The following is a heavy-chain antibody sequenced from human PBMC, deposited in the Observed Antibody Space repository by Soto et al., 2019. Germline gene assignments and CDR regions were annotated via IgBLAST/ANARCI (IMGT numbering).Heavy chain of an antibody. D-gene: IGHD6-13*01. Sequence: QVQLVESGGGVVQPGRSLRLSCAASGFTFSSYAMHWVRQAPGKGLEWVAVISYDGSNKYYADSVKGRFTISRDNSKNTLYLQMNSLRAEDTAVYYCARDHGDSSSWYLDYWGQGTLVTVSS. V-gene: IGHV3-30-3*01. CDR3: ARDHGDSSSWYLDY. CDR2: ISYDGSNK. J-gene: IGHJ4*02. CDR1: GFTFSSYA.